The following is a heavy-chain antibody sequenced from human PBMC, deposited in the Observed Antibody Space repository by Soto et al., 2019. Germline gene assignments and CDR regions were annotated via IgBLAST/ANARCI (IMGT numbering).Heavy chain of an antibody. D-gene: IGHD6-6*01. J-gene: IGHJ4*02. CDR1: GFTFDDYA. CDR3: AQGLALIAARPFDY. V-gene: IGHV3-9*01. CDR2: ISWNSGSI. Sequence: EVQLVESGGGLVQPGRSLRLSCAASGFTFDDYAMHWVRQAPGKGLDWVSAISWNSGSIGYADSVKGRFTISRDNAKNSLYLQMNSLRAEDTALYYCAQGLALIAARPFDYWGQGTLVTVSS.